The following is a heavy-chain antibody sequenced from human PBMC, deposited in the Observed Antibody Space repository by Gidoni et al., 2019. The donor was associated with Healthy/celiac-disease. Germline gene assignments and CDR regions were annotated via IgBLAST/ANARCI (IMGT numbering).Heavy chain of an antibody. V-gene: IGHV3-23*01. D-gene: IGHD6-19*01. CDR3: ARDHSSGWPYYYYGMDV. Sequence: VSLRLSCAASGFTFSSYAMSWVRQAPGKGLEWVSAISGSGGSTYYADSVKGRFTISRDNSKNTLYLQMNSLRAEDTAVYYCARDHSSGWPYYYYGMDVWGQGTTVTVSS. CDR1: GFTFSSYA. CDR2: ISGSGGST. J-gene: IGHJ6*02.